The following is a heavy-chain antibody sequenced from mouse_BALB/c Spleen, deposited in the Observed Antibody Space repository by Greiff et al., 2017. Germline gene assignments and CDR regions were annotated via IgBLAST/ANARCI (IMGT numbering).Heavy chain of an antibody. Sequence: VQLKQSGAELVKPGASVKLSCTASGFNIKDTYMHWVKQRPEQGLEWIGRIDPANGNTKYDPKFQGKATITADTSSNTAYLQLSSLTSEDTAVYYCASAYAAYAMDYWGQGTSVTVSS. CDR2: IDPANGNT. V-gene: IGHV14-3*02. D-gene: IGHD6-5*01. CDR1: GFNIKDTY. CDR3: ASAYAAYAMDY. J-gene: IGHJ4*01.